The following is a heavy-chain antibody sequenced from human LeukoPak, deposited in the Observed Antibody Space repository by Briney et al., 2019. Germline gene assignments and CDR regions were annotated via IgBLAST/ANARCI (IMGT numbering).Heavy chain of an antibody. CDR3: ARAPVATPSEFDY. CDR1: GGSISNYY. J-gene: IGHJ4*02. D-gene: IGHD5-12*01. Sequence: SETLSLTCTVSGGSISNYYWSWIRQHPGKGPEWIGYISYGGNTYYNPFLKSRVAISADTPKNQFSLKLSSTTAADTAVYYCARAPVATPSEFDYWGQGTLVTVSS. CDR2: ISYGGNT. V-gene: IGHV4-59*06.